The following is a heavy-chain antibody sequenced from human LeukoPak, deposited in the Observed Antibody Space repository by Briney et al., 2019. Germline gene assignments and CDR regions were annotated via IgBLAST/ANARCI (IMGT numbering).Heavy chain of an antibody. V-gene: IGHV3-33*01. CDR3: ARPLEGYYYYGMDG. Sequence: GGSLRLSCAASGFTFSSYGMHWVRQAPGKGLEWVAVIRYDGGNRYYADSVNGRLPSSRDNSKNTLYLQMNSLRAEDTAVYYCARPLEGYYYYGMDGWGQGTTVTVSS. CDR2: IRYDGGNR. D-gene: IGHD1-1*01. J-gene: IGHJ6*02. CDR1: GFTFSSYG.